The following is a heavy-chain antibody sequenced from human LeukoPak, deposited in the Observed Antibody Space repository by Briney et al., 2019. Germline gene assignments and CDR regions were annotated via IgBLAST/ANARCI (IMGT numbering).Heavy chain of an antibody. D-gene: IGHD6-13*01. CDR1: GFTFSSYR. Sequence: PGGSLRLSRAASGFTFSSYRMHWVRQAPGKGLVWVSRINSDGSSTSYADSVKGRFTISRDNAKNTLYLQMNSLRAEDTAVYYCASWFSSSWYPIDYWGQGTLVTVSS. J-gene: IGHJ4*02. CDR3: ASWFSSSWYPIDY. V-gene: IGHV3-74*01. CDR2: INSDGSST.